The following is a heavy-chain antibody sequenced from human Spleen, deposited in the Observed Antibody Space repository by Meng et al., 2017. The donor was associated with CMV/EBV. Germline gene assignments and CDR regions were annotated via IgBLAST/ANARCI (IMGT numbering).Heavy chain of an antibody. CDR2: IYYSGST. CDR3: ARCIGVVVPAAKGGFDP. Sequence: SETLSLTCPVSGGSISSSGHYWGWIRQPPGKGLEWIGSIYYSGSTYYNPSLKSRVTLSVGTSKNQFSLQLTSVTAADTAVYYCARCIGVVVPAAKGGFDPWGQGTLVTVSS. V-gene: IGHV4-39*07. J-gene: IGHJ5*02. D-gene: IGHD2-2*01. CDR1: GGSISSSGHY.